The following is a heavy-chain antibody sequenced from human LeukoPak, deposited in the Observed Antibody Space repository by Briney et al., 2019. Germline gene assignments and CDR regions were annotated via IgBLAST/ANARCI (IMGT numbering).Heavy chain of an antibody. J-gene: IGHJ6*03. CDR1: TVSISGYY. Sequence: PSETLSLTCAVYTVSISGYYWSWIRQPPGKGLEWIGEINHSGSTNYNPSLKSRVTISVDTSKNQFSLKLSSVTASDTAVYYCARWVVAADYYYYMDVWGKGTTVTVSS. D-gene: IGHD2-15*01. CDR3: ARWVVAADYYYYMDV. CDR2: INHSGST. V-gene: IGHV4-34*01.